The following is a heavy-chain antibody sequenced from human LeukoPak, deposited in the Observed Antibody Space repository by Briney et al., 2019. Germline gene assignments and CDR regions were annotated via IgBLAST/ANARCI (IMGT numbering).Heavy chain of an antibody. J-gene: IGHJ4*02. CDR2: IHTSGTA. D-gene: IGHD5/OR15-5a*01. CDR1: GGSISSYL. CDR3: ATEQVSASAWGFDY. V-gene: IGHV4-4*07. Sequence: SETLSLTCTVSGGSISSYLWSWIRQPAGKGLEWLRRIHTSGTATYSPSLQSRVTMSVDTSKKQISLRLSSVTAADTAVYYCATEQVSASAWGFDYWGQGSLVSVSS.